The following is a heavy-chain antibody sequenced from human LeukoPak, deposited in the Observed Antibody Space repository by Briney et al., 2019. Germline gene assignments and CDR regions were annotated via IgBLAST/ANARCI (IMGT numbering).Heavy chain of an antibody. CDR2: ISGSGGST. D-gene: IGHD2-2*02. J-gene: IGHJ6*03. Sequence: GSLRLSCAASGFTFSSYAMSWVRQAPGKGLERLSAISGSGGSTYYADSVKGRFTISRDNSKNTLYLQMNSLRAEDTAVYYCAKTYCSSTSCYTGYYYMDVWGKGTTVTVSS. CDR3: AKTYCSSTSCYTGYYYMDV. V-gene: IGHV3-23*01. CDR1: GFTFSSYA.